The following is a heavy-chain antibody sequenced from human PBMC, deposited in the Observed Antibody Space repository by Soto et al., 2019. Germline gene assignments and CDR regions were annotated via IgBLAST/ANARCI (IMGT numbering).Heavy chain of an antibody. CDR2: LYDSGST. V-gene: IGHV4-39*01. CDR1: GGSITSNNYF. Sequence: QLQLQESGPGLVKPSETLSLTCTVSGGSITSNNYFWVWIRQPPGKGLEWIGNLYDSGSTSYNPSLKSRVAISVDTSKNQFSLNLSSVTAADTAVYYCARRAISDWYFDYWGRGTLVTVSS. D-gene: IGHD6-19*01. J-gene: IGHJ4*02. CDR3: ARRAISDWYFDY.